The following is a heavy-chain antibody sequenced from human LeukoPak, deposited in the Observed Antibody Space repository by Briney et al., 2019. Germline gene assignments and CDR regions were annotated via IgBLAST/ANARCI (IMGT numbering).Heavy chain of an antibody. Sequence: PGGSLRLSCAASGFNFNSYAMHWVRQAPGKGPEWVACLSYDGSNENYADSVKGRFTISRDTSKNTLYLQLNSLRPEDMAVYYCVREGSRGGSFPLEYWGQGTLVTVSS. D-gene: IGHD3-10*01. CDR2: LSYDGSNE. J-gene: IGHJ4*02. CDR3: VREGSRGGSFPLEY. V-gene: IGHV3-30-3*01. CDR1: GFNFNSYA.